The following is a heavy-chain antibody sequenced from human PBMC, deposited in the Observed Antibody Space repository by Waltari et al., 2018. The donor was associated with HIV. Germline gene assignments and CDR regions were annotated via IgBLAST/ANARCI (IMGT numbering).Heavy chain of an antibody. V-gene: IGHV3-33*05. J-gene: IGHJ6*02. CDR2: LSYDGSDK. Sequence: QVQLVESGGGVVHPGRSLRLSCAASGFTFSNHGMHWLRQAPGKGLEWVAVLSYDGSDKYYADSVRGRFTISRDNSKNTLYLQMNNLRAEDTAVYFCARRGVLTYYYTMDVWGQGTTVTVSS. CDR3: ARRGVLTYYYTMDV. D-gene: IGHD3-10*01. CDR1: GFTFSNHG.